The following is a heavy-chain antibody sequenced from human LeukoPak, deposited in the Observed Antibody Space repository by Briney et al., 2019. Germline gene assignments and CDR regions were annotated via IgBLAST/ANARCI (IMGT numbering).Heavy chain of an antibody. V-gene: IGHV4-39*01. CDR3: ARLVRRAVAGKELDY. CDR1: GGSISSSRYY. Sequence: SSETLSLTCTVSGGSISSSRYYWGWIRQPPGKGLEWIGSIYYSGSTYYNPSLKSRVTISVDTSKNQFSLKLSSVTAADTAVYYCARLVRRAVAGKELDYWGQGTLVTVSS. D-gene: IGHD6-19*01. J-gene: IGHJ4*02. CDR2: IYYSGST.